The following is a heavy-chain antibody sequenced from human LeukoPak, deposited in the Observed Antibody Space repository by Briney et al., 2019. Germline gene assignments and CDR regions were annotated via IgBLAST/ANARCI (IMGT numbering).Heavy chain of an antibody. CDR2: IRYVGSNK. CDR1: GFTFSSYG. J-gene: IGHJ3*02. Sequence: LGGSLRLSCAPSGFTFSSYGMRSVRQAPDKGLWWVAFIRYVGSNKYYADSVKGRFTISRDNSKNTLYLQMNSLRAEDTAVYYCAKDHRPPYYYDSSGYSGAFDIWGQGTMVTVSS. V-gene: IGHV3-30*02. D-gene: IGHD3-22*01. CDR3: AKDHRPPYYYDSSGYSGAFDI.